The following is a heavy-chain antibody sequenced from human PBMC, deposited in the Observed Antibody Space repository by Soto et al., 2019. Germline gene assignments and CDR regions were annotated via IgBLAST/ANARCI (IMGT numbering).Heavy chain of an antibody. CDR1: GFTVSTHG. J-gene: IGHJ4*02. CDR2: ISRDGNTK. D-gene: IGHD2-8*02. V-gene: IGHV3-30*03. CDR3: TGEVASGY. Sequence: QVQLVESGGDVVQPGRSLRLSCAVSGFTVSTHGMHWVRQAPGKGLEWVAVISRDGNTKYYADSVKGRFTISRDNSRNTLFLEMYSLRGDDMAVYYCTGEVASGYWGQGTLVTVSS.